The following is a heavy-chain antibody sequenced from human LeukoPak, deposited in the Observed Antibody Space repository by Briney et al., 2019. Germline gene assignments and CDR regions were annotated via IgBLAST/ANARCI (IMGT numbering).Heavy chain of an antibody. J-gene: IGHJ4*02. Sequence: PSETLSLTCTVSGGSISSYYWNWIRQPAGKGLEWIGRIYTSGSTDYNPSLKSRVTISVDRSKNQFSLKLSSVTAADTAVYYCARSGWYDFWSGYQYWGQGTLVTVSS. D-gene: IGHD3-3*01. CDR2: IYTSGST. V-gene: IGHV4-4*07. CDR3: ARSGWYDFWSGYQY. CDR1: GGSISSYY.